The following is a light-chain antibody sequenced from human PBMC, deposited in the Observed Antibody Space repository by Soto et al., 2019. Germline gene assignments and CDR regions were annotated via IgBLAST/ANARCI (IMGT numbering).Light chain of an antibody. CDR1: QSVRRN. Sequence: EVVLTQSPATLSMSPGEGATLSCRASQSVRRNLAWYQQKPGQAPRLLIYDASTRATGIPARFSANGSGTEFTLTISSLQSEDFAIYYCQKYNNWPITFGQGTRLDIK. V-gene: IGKV3-15*01. CDR3: QKYNNWPIT. J-gene: IGKJ5*01. CDR2: DAS.